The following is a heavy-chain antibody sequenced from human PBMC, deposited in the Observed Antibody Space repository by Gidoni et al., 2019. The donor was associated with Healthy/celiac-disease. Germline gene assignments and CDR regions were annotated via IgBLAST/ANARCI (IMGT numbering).Heavy chain of an antibody. CDR1: GYTFTSYY. CDR2: INPSGGST. D-gene: IGHD6-6*01. CDR3: ARDRVSGSSSSYFDD. V-gene: IGHV1-46*03. J-gene: IGHJ4*02. Sequence: QVQLVQSGAEVKKPGASVKDSCTSSGYTFTSYYMHCVRQAPGQGLEWMGIINPSGGSTSYAQKCQGRVTMTSDTSTSTVYVELSSLRSEDKAVYYCARDRVSGSSSSYFDDWGQGTLVTVSS.